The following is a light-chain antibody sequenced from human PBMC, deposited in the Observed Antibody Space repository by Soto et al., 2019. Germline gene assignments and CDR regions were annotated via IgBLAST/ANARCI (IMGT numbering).Light chain of an antibody. Sequence: QSVLTQPPSLSGAPGQNIIISCTGGGSNIGAGFDVHWYQQLPGTAPKLLIYGNTNRPSGVPDRFSGSKSGTSASLVITGLQAEDESDYYCQSYATRLSGPVVFGGGTQVTVL. CDR3: QSYATRLSGPVV. CDR2: GNT. V-gene: IGLV1-40*01. CDR1: GSNIGAGFD. J-gene: IGLJ2*01.